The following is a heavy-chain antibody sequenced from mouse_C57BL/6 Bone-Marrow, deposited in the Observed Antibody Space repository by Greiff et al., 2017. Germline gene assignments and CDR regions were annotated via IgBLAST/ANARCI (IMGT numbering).Heavy chain of an antibody. CDR3: ARRTTVFDY. CDR1: GYTFTNYW. Sequence: QVHVKQSGAELVRPGTSVKMSCKASGYTFTNYWIGWAKQRPGHGLEWIGDIYPGGGYTNYNEKFKGKATLTADKSSSTAYMQFSSLTSEDSAIYYCARRTTVFDYWGQGTTLTVSS. D-gene: IGHD1-1*01. V-gene: IGHV1-63*01. J-gene: IGHJ2*01. CDR2: IYPGGGYT.